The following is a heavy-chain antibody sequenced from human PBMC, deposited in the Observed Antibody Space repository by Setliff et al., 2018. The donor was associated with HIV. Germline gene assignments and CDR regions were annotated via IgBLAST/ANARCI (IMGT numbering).Heavy chain of an antibody. CDR2: ISTYSDER. V-gene: IGHV1-18*01. J-gene: IGHJ6*02. Sequence: ASVKVSCKPSGYTFTTYGLSWVRQAPGQGLERMGWISTYSDERSYAQNLQGRVTMTTDTSTSTAYMELRSLRFDDTAVYYCARDVEHMMDVWGQGTTVTAP. CDR3: ARDVEHMMDV. CDR1: GYTFTTYG.